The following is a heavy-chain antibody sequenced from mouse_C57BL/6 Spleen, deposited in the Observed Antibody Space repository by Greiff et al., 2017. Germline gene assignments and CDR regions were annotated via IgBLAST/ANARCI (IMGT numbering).Heavy chain of an antibody. V-gene: IGHV5-2*01. J-gene: IGHJ1*03. CDR3: ARQGYGNYAYFDV. CDR1: EYEFPSHD. CDR2: INSDGGST. Sequence: EVKVVESGGGLVQPGESLKLSCESNEYEFPSHDMSWVRKTPEKRLELVAAINSDGGSTYYPDTMERRFIISRDNTKKTLYLQMSSLRSEDTALYYCARQGYGNYAYFDVWGTGTTVTVSS. D-gene: IGHD2-1*01.